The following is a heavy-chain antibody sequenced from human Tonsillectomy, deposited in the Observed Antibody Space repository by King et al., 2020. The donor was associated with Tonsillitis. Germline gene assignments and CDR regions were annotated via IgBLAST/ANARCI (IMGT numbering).Heavy chain of an antibody. V-gene: IGHV3-7*01. D-gene: IGHD3-22*01. CDR3: ARDAPYDSIGYHY. CDR1: GFTFGSYW. J-gene: IGHJ4*02. CDR2: IKEDGREE. Sequence: VQLVESGGGLVQPGGSLRLSCAASGFTFGSYWMSWVRQTPGKGLQWVANIKEDGREEHYVDSVNGRFTISRDNAKNSVFLQMNSLRAEDTGVYYCARDAPYDSIGYHYWGQGTLVTVSS.